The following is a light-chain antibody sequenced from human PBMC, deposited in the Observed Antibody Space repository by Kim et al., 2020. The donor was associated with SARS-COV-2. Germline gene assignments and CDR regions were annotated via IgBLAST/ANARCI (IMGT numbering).Light chain of an antibody. CDR1: SGHSSYI. J-gene: IGLJ2*01. CDR2: LEGSGSY. V-gene: IGLV4-60*03. CDR3: ETWDSKTPVV. Sequence: QPVLTQSSSASASLGSSVKLTCTLSSGHSSYIIAWHQQQPGKAPRYLMKLEGSGSYNKGSGVPDRFSGSSSRADRYLTISNLQSEDEADYYCETWDSKTPVVFGGGTQLTVL.